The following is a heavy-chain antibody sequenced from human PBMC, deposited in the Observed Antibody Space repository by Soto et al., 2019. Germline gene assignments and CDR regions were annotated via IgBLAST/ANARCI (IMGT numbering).Heavy chain of an antibody. CDR2: INHSGST. J-gene: IGHJ6*02. D-gene: IGHD6-13*01. Sequence: SETLSLTCGVYGGSFXGYYWSWIRQPPGKGLEWIGEINHSGSTNYNPSLKSRVTISVDTSKNQFSLRLSSVTAADTAVYYCARGPDSSSWYRAYYYGMDVWGQGTTVTVSS. V-gene: IGHV4-34*01. CDR1: GGSFXGYY. CDR3: ARGPDSSSWYRAYYYGMDV.